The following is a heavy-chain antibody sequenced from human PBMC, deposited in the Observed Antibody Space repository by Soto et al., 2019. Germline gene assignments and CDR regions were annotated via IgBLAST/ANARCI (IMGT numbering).Heavy chain of an antibody. Sequence: EVQLGESGGGLVQPGGSLRLSCEASGFTFSDYYMDWVRQAPGKGLEWVGRTRDKAHSYTTEYAASVKGRFTISRDDSKNSLYLQMSSLKTEDSAMYYCAASGGDHRDFDYWGQGTLITVSS. V-gene: IGHV3-72*01. CDR2: TRDKAHSYTT. CDR3: AASGGDHRDFDY. CDR1: GFTFSDYY. J-gene: IGHJ4*02. D-gene: IGHD2-21*01.